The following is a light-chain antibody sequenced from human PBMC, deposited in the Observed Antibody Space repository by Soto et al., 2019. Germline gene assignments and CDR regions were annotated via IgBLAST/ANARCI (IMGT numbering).Light chain of an antibody. Sequence: DIQMTQSPSTLSAAVGDRVTITCRASQSISSWLAWYQQKPGKAPKLLIYKASSLESGVPSRFSGSGSGTEFTLTISSLQPDDFATYYCQQYNSYSLTFGGGTKVEIK. V-gene: IGKV1-5*03. CDR2: KAS. CDR1: QSISSW. CDR3: QQYNSYSLT. J-gene: IGKJ4*01.